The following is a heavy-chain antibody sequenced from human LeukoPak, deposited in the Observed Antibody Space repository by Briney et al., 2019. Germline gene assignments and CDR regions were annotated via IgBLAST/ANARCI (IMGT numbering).Heavy chain of an antibody. CDR2: ISYDGTNK. CDR3: ARGASVIQLWFTTSGAYYYFDY. V-gene: IGHV3-30*04. D-gene: IGHD5-18*01. Sequence: PGGSLRLSCAASGFIFNSYAMHWVRQAPGKGLEWVAAISYDGTNKYYADSVKGRFTISRDNAKNSLYLQMNSLRAEDTAVYYCARGASVIQLWFTTSGAYYYFDYWGQGTLVTVSS. CDR1: GFIFNSYA. J-gene: IGHJ4*02.